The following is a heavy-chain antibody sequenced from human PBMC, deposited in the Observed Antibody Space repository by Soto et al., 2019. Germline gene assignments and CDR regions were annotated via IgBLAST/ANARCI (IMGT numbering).Heavy chain of an antibody. D-gene: IGHD2-15*01. CDR3: AKDPNTDRLGGFEX. J-gene: IGHJ3*01. Sequence: LSFSCAASGCTFSSYTMSWVRQAPGKGLEWVSGVSGTCTRTYYADSVNGRFTIYRDNSERTLSLQMNSLRDEDTAVYYCAKDPNTDRLGGFEXGGQGTIVTVS. CDR1: GCTFSSYT. V-gene: IGHV3-23*01. CDR2: VSGTCTRT.